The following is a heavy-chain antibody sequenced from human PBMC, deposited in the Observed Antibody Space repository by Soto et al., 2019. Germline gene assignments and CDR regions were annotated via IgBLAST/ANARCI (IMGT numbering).Heavy chain of an antibody. V-gene: IGHV1-8*01. CDR3: ARMATFGSLNWFDP. J-gene: IGHJ5*02. CDR1: GYSFTNND. CDR2: MNPGSGDT. Sequence: QVKLVQSGAEVREPGASVKVSCKASGYSFTNNDVSWVRQATGQGLEWMGWMNPGSGDTGYAQKFQGRVTMTRDISIATAYMELSSLRSDDTAIYYCARMATFGSLNWFDPWGKGTLVTVSS. D-gene: IGHD3-16*01.